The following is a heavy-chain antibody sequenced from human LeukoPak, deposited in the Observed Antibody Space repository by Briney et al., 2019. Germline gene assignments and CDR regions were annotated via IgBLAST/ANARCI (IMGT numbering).Heavy chain of an antibody. CDR3: ARDRGDFLTGYYSSFDY. J-gene: IGHJ4*02. CDR1: GFTFSSYG. V-gene: IGHV3-33*01. D-gene: IGHD3-9*01. CDR2: IWYDGSNK. Sequence: PGGSLRLSCAASGFTFSSYGMHWVRQAPGKGLGWVAVIWYDGSNKYYADSVKGRFTISRDNSKNTLYLQMNSLRAEDTAVYYCARDRGDFLTGYYSSFDYWGQGTLVTVSS.